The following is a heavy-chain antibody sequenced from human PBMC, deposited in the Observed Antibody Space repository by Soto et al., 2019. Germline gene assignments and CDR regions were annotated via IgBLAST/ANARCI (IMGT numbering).Heavy chain of an antibody. CDR1: GFTFDDYA. CDR2: ISWNSGSI. Sequence: PGGSLRLSCAASGFTFDDYAMHWVRQAPGKGLEWVSGISWNSGSIGYADSVKGRFTISRDNAKNSLYLQMNSLRAEDTALYYCAKASGTTINYYYGMDVWGQGTTVTVPS. CDR3: AKASGTTINYYYGMDV. J-gene: IGHJ6*02. V-gene: IGHV3-9*01. D-gene: IGHD1-1*01.